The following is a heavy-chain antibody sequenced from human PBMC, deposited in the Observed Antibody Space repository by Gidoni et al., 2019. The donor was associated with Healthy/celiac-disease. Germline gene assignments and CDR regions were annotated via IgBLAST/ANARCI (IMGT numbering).Heavy chain of an antibody. CDR3: ATEGSSGGSSGGWFDP. D-gene: IGHD2-15*01. Sequence: ASVKVSCKVSGYPLTELSMHWVRQAPGKGLEWMGGFDPEDGETIYAQKFQGRVTMTEDTSTDTAYMELSSLRSEDTAVYYCATEGSSGGSSGGWFDPWGQGTLVTVSS. J-gene: IGHJ5*02. CDR1: GYPLTELS. V-gene: IGHV1-24*01. CDR2: FDPEDGET.